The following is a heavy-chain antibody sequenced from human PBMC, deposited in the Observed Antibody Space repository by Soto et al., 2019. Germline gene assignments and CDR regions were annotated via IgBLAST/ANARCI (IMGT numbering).Heavy chain of an antibody. J-gene: IGHJ5*02. CDR1: GYSFSSNW. CDR3: AGDGVRNGAYNGWLDP. D-gene: IGHD3-16*01. V-gene: IGHV3-7*03. CDR2: IKQDGREK. Sequence: DVQLVESGGDLVQPGGPLRLSCAASGYSFSSNWMTWVCQPQGKGLEWLANIKQDGREKYYVASVKARFTISRDNGKNLLFLQMDSLTPDDTAVYYCAGDGVRNGAYNGWLDPWGQGTLVTVSS.